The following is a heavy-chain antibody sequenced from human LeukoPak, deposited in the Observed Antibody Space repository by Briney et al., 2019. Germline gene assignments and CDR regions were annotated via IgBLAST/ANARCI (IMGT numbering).Heavy chain of an antibody. CDR3: ARHFAFSYYYMDV. V-gene: IGHV4-59*08. J-gene: IGHJ6*03. Sequence: SETLSLTCTVSAGSINNYYWTWIRQPPGKGLECIGYIYYDGSTNYNPSLNSRVTISVDTSKNQFSLKLSSVTAADTAVYYCARHFAFSYYYMDVWGKGTTVTVSS. CDR1: AGSINNYY. CDR2: IYYDGST.